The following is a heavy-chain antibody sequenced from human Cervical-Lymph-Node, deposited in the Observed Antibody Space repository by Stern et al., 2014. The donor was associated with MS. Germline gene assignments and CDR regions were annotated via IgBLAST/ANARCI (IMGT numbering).Heavy chain of an antibody. Sequence: EVQLVESGGGLVQPGGSLRLSCAASGFPFSSYALSWVRQAPGKGLEGVSAISGSGGSTYYADSVKGRFTITRDNSKNTLYLQMNSLRAEDTAVYYCARGDWWECFQHWGQGTLVTVSS. CDR2: ISGSGGST. CDR3: ARGDWWECFQH. V-gene: IGHV3-23*04. CDR1: GFPFSSYA. J-gene: IGHJ1*01. D-gene: IGHD2-8*02.